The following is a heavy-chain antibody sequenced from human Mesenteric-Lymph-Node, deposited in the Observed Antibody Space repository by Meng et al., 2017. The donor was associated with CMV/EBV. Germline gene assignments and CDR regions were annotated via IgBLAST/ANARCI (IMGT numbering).Heavy chain of an antibody. CDR2: VYNSGST. CDR1: GGSVSSGGYY. CDR3: ARGNYDLWSSFSENWFDP. Sequence: GSLRLSCTVSGGSVSSGGYYWSWIRQPPGKGLEWIGYVYNSGSTKYNPSLKSRVTFSLDTSKNQFSLNLRSLTAADTAVYYCARGNYDLWSSFSENWFDPWGQGTLVTVSS. D-gene: IGHD3-3*01. J-gene: IGHJ5*02. V-gene: IGHV4-61*08.